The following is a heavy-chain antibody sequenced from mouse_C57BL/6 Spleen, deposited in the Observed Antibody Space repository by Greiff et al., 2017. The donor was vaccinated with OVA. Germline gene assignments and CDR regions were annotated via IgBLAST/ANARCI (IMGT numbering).Heavy chain of an antibody. CDR2: IDPSDSNT. V-gene: IGHV1-50*01. CDR1: GYTFTSYW. J-gene: IGHJ2*01. Sequence: QVQLQQPGAELVTPGASVKLSCKASGYTFTSYWMQWVKQRPGQGLEWIGEIDPSDSNTTYNQKFKGKATLTVDTSSSTAYMQLSSLTSEDSAVYYCARRGYDSYFDYWGQGTTLTVSS. CDR3: ARRGYDSYFDY. D-gene: IGHD2-4*01.